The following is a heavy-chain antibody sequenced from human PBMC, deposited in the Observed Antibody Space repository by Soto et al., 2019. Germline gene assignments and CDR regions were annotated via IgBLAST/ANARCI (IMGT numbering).Heavy chain of an antibody. J-gene: IGHJ5*02. CDR2: INAGNGNT. V-gene: IGHV1-3*01. CDR3: ARVEYGSGGSCSADNWFDP. Sequence: ASVKVSCKASGYTFTSYAMHWVRQAPGQRLEWMGWINAGNGNTKYSQKFQGRVTITRDTSASTAYMELSSLRSEDTAVYYCARVEYGSGGSCSADNWFDPWGQGTLVTVS. CDR1: GYTFTSYA. D-gene: IGHD2-15*01.